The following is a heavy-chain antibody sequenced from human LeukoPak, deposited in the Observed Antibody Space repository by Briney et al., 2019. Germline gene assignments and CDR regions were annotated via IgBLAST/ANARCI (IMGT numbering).Heavy chain of an antibody. D-gene: IGHD3-3*01. CDR3: ANSDHSFGYNYYGMDV. Sequence: GGSLRLSCAAPGFTFSSYAMNWVRQAPGKGLEWVSSISGSGGNTYYADSVKGRFTISRDNSKNTLYLQMNSLRAEDTAVHYCANSDHSFGYNYYGMDVWGQGTTVTVSS. CDR2: ISGSGGNT. V-gene: IGHV3-23*01. CDR1: GFTFSSYA. J-gene: IGHJ6*02.